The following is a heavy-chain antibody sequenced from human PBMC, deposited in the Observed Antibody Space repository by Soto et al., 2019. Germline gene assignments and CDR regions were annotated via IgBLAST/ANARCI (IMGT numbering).Heavy chain of an antibody. V-gene: IGHV3-30*18. CDR3: AKNRGGGDIVVVVATYFDY. CDR2: ISYDGSNK. D-gene: IGHD2-15*01. Sequence: QVQLVESGGGVVQPGRSLRLSCAASGFTFSSYGMHWVRQAPGKGLEWVAVISYDGSNKYYADSVKGRFTISRDNSKNTLYLQLNSLRVAVTAVYYVAKNRGGGDIVVVVATYFDYWGQGTLVTVSS. CDR1: GFTFSSYG. J-gene: IGHJ4*02.